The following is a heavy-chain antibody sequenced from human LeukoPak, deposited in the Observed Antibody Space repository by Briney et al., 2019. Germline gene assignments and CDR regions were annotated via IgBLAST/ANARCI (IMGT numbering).Heavy chain of an antibody. CDR1: GFTFSSYS. V-gene: IGHV3-21*01. J-gene: IGHJ4*02. CDR2: ISSSSSYI. CDR3: ERGASGWYGADY. D-gene: IGHD6-19*01. Sequence: GGSLGLSCAASGFTFSSYSMNWVCQAPGKGLEWVSSISSSSSYIYYADSVKGRFTISRDNAKNSLYLQMNSLRAEDTAVYYCERGASGWYGADYWGQGTLVTVSS.